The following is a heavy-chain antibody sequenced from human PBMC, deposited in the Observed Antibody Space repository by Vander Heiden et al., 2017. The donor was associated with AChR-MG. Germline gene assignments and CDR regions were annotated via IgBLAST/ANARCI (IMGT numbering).Heavy chain of an antibody. CDR3: ARETYYYDSSGYSDAFDI. CDR2: IYYSGST. J-gene: IGHJ3*02. Sequence: QLQLQESGPGLVKLSETLSITCTVSGGSISSSSYYWGWIRQPPGKGLEWIGSIYYSGSTYYNPSLKSRVTISVDTSKNQFSLKLSSVTAADTAVYYCARETYYYDSSGYSDAFDIWGQGTMVTVSS. V-gene: IGHV4-39*02. CDR1: GGSISSSSYY. D-gene: IGHD3-22*01.